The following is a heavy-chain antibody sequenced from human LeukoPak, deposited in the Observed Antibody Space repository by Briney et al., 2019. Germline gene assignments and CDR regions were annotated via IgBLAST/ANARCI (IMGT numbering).Heavy chain of an antibody. J-gene: IGHJ4*02. CDR3: AASPDYYDSSGYSYYFDY. CDR1: GFTFTSSA. V-gene: IGHV1-58*01. D-gene: IGHD3-22*01. CDR2: IVVGSGNT. Sequence: VASVTVSCKASGFTFTSSAVQWVRQARGQRLEWIGWIVVGSGNTNYAQKFQERVTITRDMSTSTAYMELSSLRSEDTAVYYRAASPDYYDSSGYSYYFDYWGQGTLVTVSS.